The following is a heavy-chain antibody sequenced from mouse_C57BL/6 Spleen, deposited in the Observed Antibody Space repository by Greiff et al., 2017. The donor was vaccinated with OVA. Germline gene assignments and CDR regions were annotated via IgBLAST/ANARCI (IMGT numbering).Heavy chain of an antibody. J-gene: IGHJ1*03. V-gene: IGHV3-1*01. Sequence: EVQLQQSGPGMVKPSQSLSLTCTVTGYSITSGYDWHWIRHFPGNKLEWMGYISYSGSTNYNPSLKSRISITHDTSKNHFFLKLNSVTTEDTATYYCARALTTVVATDWYFDVWGTGTTVTVSS. CDR2: ISYSGST. CDR3: ARALTTVVATDWYFDV. CDR1: GYSITSGYD. D-gene: IGHD1-1*01.